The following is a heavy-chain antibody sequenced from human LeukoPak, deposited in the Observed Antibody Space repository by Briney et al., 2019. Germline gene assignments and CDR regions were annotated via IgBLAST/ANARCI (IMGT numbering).Heavy chain of an antibody. CDR1: GFTFSSYS. CDR2: ISSSSSYI. J-gene: IGHJ4*02. D-gene: IGHD3-22*01. Sequence: PGGSLRLSCAASGFTFSSYSMNWVRQAPGKGLEWVSSISSSSSYIYYADSVKGRFTISRDNAKNSPYLQMNSLRAEDTAVYYCARLQPGYYYDSSGYYPIDYWGQGTLVTVSS. CDR3: ARLQPGYYYDSSGYYPIDY. V-gene: IGHV3-21*01.